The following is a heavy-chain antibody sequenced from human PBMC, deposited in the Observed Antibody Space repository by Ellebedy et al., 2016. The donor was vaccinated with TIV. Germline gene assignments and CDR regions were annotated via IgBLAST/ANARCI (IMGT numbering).Heavy chain of an antibody. CDR3: ARGPTRYCSGGSCYAGIDY. CDR1: GYTFTSYG. CDR2: IIPILGIA. V-gene: IGHV1-69*04. Sequence: AASVKVSCKASGYTFTSYGISWVRQAPGQGLEWMGRIIPILGIANYAQKFQGRVTITADKSTSTAYMELSSLRSEDTAVYYCARGPTRYCSGGSCYAGIDYWGQGTLVTVSS. J-gene: IGHJ4*02. D-gene: IGHD2-15*01.